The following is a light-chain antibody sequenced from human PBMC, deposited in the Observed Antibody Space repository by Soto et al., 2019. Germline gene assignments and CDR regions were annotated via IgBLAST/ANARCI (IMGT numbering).Light chain of an antibody. V-gene: IGKV1-27*01. CDR1: QGINNH. CDR2: AAS. Sequence: DFQMTQSPSSLSASVGDRVTITCRASQGINNHLAWFQQKPGQVPKVLIYAASTLQSGVPSRFSGSGSGTDFTLTISSLQPEDVATYYCQNYNSAPPAGTVGGGTKVEIK. J-gene: IGKJ4*01. CDR3: QNYNSAPPAGT.